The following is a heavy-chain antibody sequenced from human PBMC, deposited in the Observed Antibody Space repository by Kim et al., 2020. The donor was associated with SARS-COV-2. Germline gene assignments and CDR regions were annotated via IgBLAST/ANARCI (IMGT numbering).Heavy chain of an antibody. CDR3: GKDVGPGVGAIAT. J-gene: IGHJ4*02. D-gene: IGHD1-26*01. V-gene: IGHV3-9*01. CDR1: GFTFSDYA. Sequence: GGSLRLSCETSGFTFSDYAMHWVRQSPAKGLEWVSGIIRDSGHIEYADLVKGRFTISRDNAKNPPYLQMDSRRLEDTALFYFGKDVGPGVGAIATWGQG. CDR2: IIRDSGHI.